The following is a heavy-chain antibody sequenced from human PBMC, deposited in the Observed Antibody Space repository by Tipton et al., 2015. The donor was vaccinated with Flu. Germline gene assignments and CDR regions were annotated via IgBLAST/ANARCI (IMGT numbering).Heavy chain of an antibody. CDR2: FHTSENS. CDR1: GDSISSYF. Sequence: GLVKPSETLTLTCTVTGDSISSYFWTWIRQPAGKRLEWIGRFHTSENSNYNPSLKSRVTMSVDTSKNQFSLKLSSVIAADTAVYYCARSDFTYYHGSGSGSRGPETFDIWGQGTLVTVSS. CDR3: ARSDFTYYHGSGSGSRGPETFDI. D-gene: IGHD3-10*01. J-gene: IGHJ3*02. V-gene: IGHV4-4*07.